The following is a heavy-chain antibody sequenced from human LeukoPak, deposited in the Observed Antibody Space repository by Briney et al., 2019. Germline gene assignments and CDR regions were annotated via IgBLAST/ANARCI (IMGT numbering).Heavy chain of an antibody. V-gene: IGHV4-30-4*02. Sequence: SETLSLTCTVSGGSVSSGDYYWSWIRQPPGKGLEWIGYIYYSGSTYYNPSLKSRITISVDTSKNQFSLKLSSVTAADTAVYYCARDMPGTKGYIDYWGQGTLVTVSS. D-gene: IGHD1-7*01. CDR1: GGSVSSGDYY. CDR2: IYYSGST. CDR3: ARDMPGTKGYIDY. J-gene: IGHJ4*02.